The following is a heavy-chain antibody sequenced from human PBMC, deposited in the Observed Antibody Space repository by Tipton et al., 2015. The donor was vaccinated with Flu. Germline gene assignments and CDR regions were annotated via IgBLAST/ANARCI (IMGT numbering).Heavy chain of an antibody. CDR1: GFTFSSYG. J-gene: IGHJ4*02. CDR2: IWFDGSNI. CDR3: ARETGEYYFDY. V-gene: IGHV3-33*08. D-gene: IGHD7-27*01. Sequence: SLRLSCAASGFTFSSYGLHWVRQAPGKGLEWLAFIWFDGSNIYYADSVKGRFTISRDNSKNTLYLQMNSLRAEDTAVYFCARETGEYYFDYWGQGTLVTVSS.